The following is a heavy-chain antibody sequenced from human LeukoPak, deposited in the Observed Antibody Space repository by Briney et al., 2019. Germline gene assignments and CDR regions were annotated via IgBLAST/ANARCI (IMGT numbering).Heavy chain of an antibody. D-gene: IGHD3-10*01. Sequence: PSETLSLTCAVYGGSFSGYYWSWIRQPPGKGLEWIGEINHSGSTNYNPSLKSRVTILVDTSKNQFSLKLSSVTAADTAVYYCATGSGSYFPAAYWGQGTLVTVSS. CDR2: INHSGST. V-gene: IGHV4-34*01. CDR1: GGSFSGYY. CDR3: ATGSGSYFPAAY. J-gene: IGHJ4*02.